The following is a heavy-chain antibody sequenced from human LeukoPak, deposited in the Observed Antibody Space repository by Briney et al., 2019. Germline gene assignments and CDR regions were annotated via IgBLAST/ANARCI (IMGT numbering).Heavy chain of an antibody. D-gene: IGHD1-26*01. CDR1: GGSISSYY. J-gene: IGHJ4*02. Sequence: SETLSLTCTVSGGSISSYYWSWIRQPPGKGLEWIGYIYYSGSTDYTPSLKSRVTISLDRSKNQFSLKLNSVTAADTAVYFCARDGPGDKREGFDIWGQGILVTVS. CDR2: IYYSGST. V-gene: IGHV4-59*12. CDR3: ARDGPGDKREGFDI.